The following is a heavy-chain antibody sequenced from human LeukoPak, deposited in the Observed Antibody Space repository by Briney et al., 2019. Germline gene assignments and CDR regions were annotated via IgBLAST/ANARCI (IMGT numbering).Heavy chain of an antibody. Sequence: SETLSLTCTVSGGSISSYYWSWTQQPPGKGPEWIGYIYYSGSTNYNPSLKSRVTISVDTSKNQFSLKLSSVTAADTAVYYCAREGYYGDYGIDYWGQGTLVTVSS. CDR2: IYYSGST. D-gene: IGHD4-17*01. J-gene: IGHJ4*02. CDR1: GGSISSYY. CDR3: AREGYYGDYGIDY. V-gene: IGHV4-59*01.